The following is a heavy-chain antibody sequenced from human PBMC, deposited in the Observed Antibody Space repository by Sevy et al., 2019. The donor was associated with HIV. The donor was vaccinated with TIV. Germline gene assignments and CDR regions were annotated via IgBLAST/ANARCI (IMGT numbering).Heavy chain of an antibody. J-gene: IGHJ4*02. CDR2: ISHDGRNNK. V-gene: IGHV3-30*04. D-gene: IGHD3-10*01. CDR3: ARDRGEILSSAFNY. CDR1: GFSFSEYG. Sequence: GGSLRLSCAASGFSFSEYGMHWVRQAPGKGLEWVAVISHDGRNNKYNPDSVKGRFTISRDNSKNTLYLQMYSLRAEDTAIYYCARDRGEILSSAFNYWGQGTLVTVSS.